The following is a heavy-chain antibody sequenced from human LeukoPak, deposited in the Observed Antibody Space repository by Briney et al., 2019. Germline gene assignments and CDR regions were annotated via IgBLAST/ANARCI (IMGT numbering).Heavy chain of an antibody. CDR2: IKPNSGDT. J-gene: IGHJ5*02. D-gene: IGHD2-2*01. CDR3: ARDALGLVPAAGNWFDP. CDR1: GYTFTGYY. Sequence: EASVKVSCKASGYTFTGYYIHWVRQAPGQGPEWMGLIKPNSGDTKYAQMFQGRVSMTRDTSITPAYMELSSLRSDATAVYYCARDALGLVPAAGNWFDPWGQGTLVTVSS. V-gene: IGHV1-2*02.